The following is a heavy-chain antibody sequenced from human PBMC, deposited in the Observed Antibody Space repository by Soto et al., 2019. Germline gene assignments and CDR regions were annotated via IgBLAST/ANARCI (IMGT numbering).Heavy chain of an antibody. CDR3: ARTDPAAYSPY. CDR2: IYHSGTT. V-gene: IGHV4-38-2*01. CDR1: GASISSGFH. Sequence: SETLSLTCAVSGASISSGFHWAWIRQPPGKGLEWVASIYHSGTTYYNPSLTSRVTISVDTSKNQFSLKLTSVTAADSAVYYCARTDPAAYSPYFGQGNLVTLS. D-gene: IGHD2-21*01. J-gene: IGHJ4*02.